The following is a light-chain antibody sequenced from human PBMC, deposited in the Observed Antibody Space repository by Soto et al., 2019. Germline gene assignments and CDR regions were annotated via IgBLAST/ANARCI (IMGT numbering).Light chain of an antibody. Sequence: DIQLTQSPSFLSASVGDRVTITCRASQGISSYLAWYQQKPGKAPKLLIYTASTLQSGVPSRFSGSGSGTELTLKISSLQPEDFATFYCQQLNRYPSTFGQGTRLEIK. CDR2: TAS. V-gene: IGKV1-9*01. J-gene: IGKJ5*01. CDR1: QGISSY. CDR3: QQLNRYPST.